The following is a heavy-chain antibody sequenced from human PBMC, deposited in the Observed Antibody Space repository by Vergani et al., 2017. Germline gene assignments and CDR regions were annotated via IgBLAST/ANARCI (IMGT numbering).Heavy chain of an antibody. CDR1: GGSISSSSYY. Sequence: QVQLQQWGAGLLKPSETLSLTCTVSGGSISSSSYYWGWIRQPPGKGLEWIGSIYYSGSTYYNPSLKSRVTISVDTSKNQFSLKLSSVTAADTAVYYCARRPGSGSYYYFDYWGQGTLVTVSS. D-gene: IGHD3-10*01. CDR3: ARRPGSGSYYYFDY. J-gene: IGHJ4*02. V-gene: IGHV4-39*01. CDR2: IYYSGST.